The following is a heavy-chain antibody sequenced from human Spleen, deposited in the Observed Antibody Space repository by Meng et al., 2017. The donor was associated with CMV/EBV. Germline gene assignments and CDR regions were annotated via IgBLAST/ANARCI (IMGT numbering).Heavy chain of an antibody. V-gene: IGHV3-23*01. Sequence: GGSLRLSCAASGFTVNTFAMAWVRQAPGKGLEWVSSIYYSGATYYADSMKGRFTISRDNSKNTLFLQMDSLGAEDTAVYYCAKIGSFTYYYYGMDVWGQGTTVTVSS. CDR2: IYYSGAT. J-gene: IGHJ6*02. CDR3: AKIGSFTYYYYGMDV. CDR1: GFTVNTFA. D-gene: IGHD1-26*01.